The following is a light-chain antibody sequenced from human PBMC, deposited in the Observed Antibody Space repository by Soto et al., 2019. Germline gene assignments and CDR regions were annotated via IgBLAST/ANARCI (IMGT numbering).Light chain of an antibody. Sequence: DIVLTQSPATLSLYPGQTATLSCRASQSVSSYLAWYQQKPGQAPRLLIYDASNRATGIPARFSGSGSGTDFTLTISSLEPEDFAVYYCQQRSNWITFGQGTRLEIK. V-gene: IGKV3-11*01. J-gene: IGKJ5*01. CDR1: QSVSSY. CDR2: DAS. CDR3: QQRSNWIT.